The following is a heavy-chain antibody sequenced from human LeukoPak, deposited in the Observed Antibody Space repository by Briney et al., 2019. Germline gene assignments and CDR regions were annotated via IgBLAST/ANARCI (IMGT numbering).Heavy chain of an antibody. CDR2: IYPGDSHT. J-gene: IGHJ6*02. Sequence: GESLKISCKGSGSRFTNYWIGWVRQMPGKGLEWMGIIYPGDSHTKYSPSFQGQVTISADKSTSTAYLQWSSLKASDTAMYYCARHSSSGYYDSSGKGGLSYYYYGMDVWGQGTTVTVSS. CDR1: GSRFTNYW. V-gene: IGHV5-51*01. CDR3: ARHSSSGYYDSSGKGGLSYYYYGMDV. D-gene: IGHD3-22*01.